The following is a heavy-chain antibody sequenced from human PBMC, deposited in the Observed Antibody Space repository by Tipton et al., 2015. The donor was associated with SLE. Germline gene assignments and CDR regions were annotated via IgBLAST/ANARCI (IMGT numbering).Heavy chain of an antibody. Sequence: QLVQSGAEVKKPGSSVKVSCKASGGTFSSYAISWVRQAPGQGLEWMGGIIPIFGTANYAQKFQGRVTITADESTSTAYMELSSLRSEDTAVYYCARDVYYYDSSGEAFDIWGQGTMVTVSS. J-gene: IGHJ3*02. D-gene: IGHD3-22*01. CDR3: ARDVYYYDSSGEAFDI. CDR1: GGTFSSYA. CDR2: IIPIFGTA. V-gene: IGHV1-69*01.